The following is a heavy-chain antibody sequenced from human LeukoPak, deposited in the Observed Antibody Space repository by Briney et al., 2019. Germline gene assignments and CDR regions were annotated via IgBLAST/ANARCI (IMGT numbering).Heavy chain of an antibody. J-gene: IGHJ4*02. CDR2: IRYDGSNK. Sequence: GGSLRLSCAASGFTFSSYGMHWVRQAPGKGLEWVAFIRYDGSNKYYADSVNGRFTISRDNSKNTLYLQMNSLRAEDTAVYYCAKDGVWGSYRYGHYWGQGTLVTVSS. CDR1: GFTFSSYG. V-gene: IGHV3-30*02. CDR3: AKDGVWGSYRYGHY. D-gene: IGHD3-16*02.